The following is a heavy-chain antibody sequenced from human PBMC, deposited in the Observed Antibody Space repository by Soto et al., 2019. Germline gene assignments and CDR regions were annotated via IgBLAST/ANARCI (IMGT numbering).Heavy chain of an antibody. CDR3: ARRWYGSGSYYKYYYYYGMDV. V-gene: IGHV4-34*01. J-gene: IGHJ6*02. D-gene: IGHD3-10*01. Sequence: SETLSLTCAVYGGSFSGYYWSWIRQPPGKGLEWIGEINHSGSTNYNPSLKSRVTISVDTSKNQFSLKLSSVTAADTAVYYCARRWYGSGSYYKYYYYYGMDVWGQGTTVTVSS. CDR2: INHSGST. CDR1: GGSFSGYY.